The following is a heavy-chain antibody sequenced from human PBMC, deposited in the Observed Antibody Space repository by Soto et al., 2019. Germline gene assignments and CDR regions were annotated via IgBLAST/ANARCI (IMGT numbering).Heavy chain of an antibody. CDR1: GFTFTNYW. V-gene: IGHV3-74*01. CDR3: TTFFEY. CDR2: IDVVGAGT. Sequence: EVQLVQSGGGSVQPGGSLRLSCAASGFTFTNYWMHWVRQVPGKGLVWVSRIDVVGAGTSYYDSVRGRFTISRDNADNMLSLQMNILRAEDTAVYYCTTFFEYWVQGNLVTVSS. J-gene: IGHJ4*02.